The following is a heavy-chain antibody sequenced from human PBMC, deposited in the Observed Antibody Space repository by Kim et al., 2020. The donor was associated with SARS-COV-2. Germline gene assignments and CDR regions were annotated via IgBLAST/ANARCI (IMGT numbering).Heavy chain of an antibody. J-gene: IGHJ4*02. V-gene: IGHV1-8*01. CDR3: ARTPITAGGTSDY. Sequence: YAKKYQGRITITRNTAISTAYMELSSLRSEDTAVYYCARTPITAGGTSDYWGQGTLVTVSS. D-gene: IGHD1-1*01.